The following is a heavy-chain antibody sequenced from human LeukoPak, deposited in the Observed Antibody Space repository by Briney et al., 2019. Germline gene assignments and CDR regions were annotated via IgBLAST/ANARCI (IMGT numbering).Heavy chain of an antibody. CDR2: ISSSGGST. D-gene: IGHD3-22*01. CDR3: AKLPGTVIVEVDY. Sequence: PGGSLRLSCAASGFTVSSNYMSWVRQAPGKGLEWVSAISSSGGSTNYADSVKGRFTISRDNSKNTLYLQMNSLRAEDTAVYYCAKLPGTVIVEVDYWGQGTLVTVSS. CDR1: GFTVSSNY. J-gene: IGHJ4*02. V-gene: IGHV3-23*01.